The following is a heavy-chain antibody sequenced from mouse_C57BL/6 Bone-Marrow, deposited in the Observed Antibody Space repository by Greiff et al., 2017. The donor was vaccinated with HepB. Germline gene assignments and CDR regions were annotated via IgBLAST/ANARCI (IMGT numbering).Heavy chain of an antibody. CDR3: AGPDYYGSAWFAY. V-gene: IGHV6-3*01. D-gene: IGHD1-1*01. CDR2: IRLKSDNYAT. CDR1: GFTFSNYW. Sequence: EVKLMESGGGLVQPGGSMKLSCVASGFTFSNYWMNWVRQSPEKGLEWVAQIRLKSDNYATHYAESVKGRFTISRDDSKSSVYLQMNNLRAEDTGIYCCAGPDYYGSAWFAYWGQGTLVTVSA. J-gene: IGHJ3*01.